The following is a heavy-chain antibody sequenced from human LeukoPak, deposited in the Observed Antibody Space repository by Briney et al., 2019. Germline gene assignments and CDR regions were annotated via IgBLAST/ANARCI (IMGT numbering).Heavy chain of an antibody. CDR3: ARQRFTMRAYAGNWFDP. CDR2: IYPGDSDT. V-gene: IGHV5-51*01. D-gene: IGHD3-10*01. Sequence: GESLKISCKGSGYSFTTYWIAWVRQMPGKGLEWMGFIYPGDSDTRYNPSFQDQVTISADKSISTAYLQWSSLKASDTAMYYCARQRFTMRAYAGNWFDPWGQGTLVTVSS. J-gene: IGHJ5*02. CDR1: GYSFTTYW.